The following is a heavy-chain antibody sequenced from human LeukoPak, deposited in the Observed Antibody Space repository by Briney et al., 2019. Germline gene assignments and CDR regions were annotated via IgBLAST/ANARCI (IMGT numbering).Heavy chain of an antibody. D-gene: IGHD3-9*01. V-gene: IGHV4-39*01. CDR2: IYYSGST. CDR1: SGSISSSSYY. CDR3: AGRPYYDILTGPDGAFDI. Sequence: SETLSLTCTVSSGSISSSSYYWGWIRQPPGKGLEWIGSIYYSGSTYYNPSLKSRVTISVDTSKNQFSLKLSSVTAADTAVYYCAGRPYYDILTGPDGAFDIWGQGTMVTVSS. J-gene: IGHJ3*02.